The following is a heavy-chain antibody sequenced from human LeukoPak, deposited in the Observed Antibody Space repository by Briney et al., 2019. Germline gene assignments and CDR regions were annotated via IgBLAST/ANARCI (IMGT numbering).Heavy chain of an antibody. D-gene: IGHD3-10*01. CDR1: GASINSFY. CDR2: ISYSGTT. CDR3: ARSYGSGTNYPVLYMDV. Sequence: PSETLSLTCTVFGASINSFYWSWIRQPPGEGLQWVGYISYSGTTNYNPSLKSRVTISADTSKNQFSLKLRSVTAADTAVYYCARSYGSGTNYPVLYMDVWGKGTTVTVSS. V-gene: IGHV4-59*01. J-gene: IGHJ6*03.